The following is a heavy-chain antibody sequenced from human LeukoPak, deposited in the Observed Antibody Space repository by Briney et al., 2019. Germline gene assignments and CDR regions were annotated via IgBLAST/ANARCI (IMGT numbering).Heavy chain of an antibody. CDR1: GFTFSSYG. V-gene: IGHV3-30*18. J-gene: IGHJ4*02. Sequence: GSLRLSCAASGFTFSSYGVHWVRQAPGKGLEWVAVISYDGSNKYYADSVKGRFTISRDNSKNTLYLQMNSLRAEDTAVYYCAKDVGSGSYRAYFDYWGQGTLVTVSS. CDR2: ISYDGSNK. D-gene: IGHD3-10*01. CDR3: AKDVGSGSYRAYFDY.